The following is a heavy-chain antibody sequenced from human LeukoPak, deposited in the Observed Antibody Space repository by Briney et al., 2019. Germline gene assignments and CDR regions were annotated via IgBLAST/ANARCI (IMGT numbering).Heavy chain of an antibody. V-gene: IGHV1-18*01. Sequence: ASVKVSCKASGYTFTSYGISWVRQAPGQGLEWMGWISAYNGDTNYAQKLQGRVTMTTDTSTSTAYMELRSLRSDDTAVYYCARARKDDYGDYPLDAFDIWGQGTMVTVSS. CDR2: ISAYNGDT. D-gene: IGHD4-17*01. CDR3: ARARKDDYGDYPLDAFDI. CDR1: GYTFTSYG. J-gene: IGHJ3*02.